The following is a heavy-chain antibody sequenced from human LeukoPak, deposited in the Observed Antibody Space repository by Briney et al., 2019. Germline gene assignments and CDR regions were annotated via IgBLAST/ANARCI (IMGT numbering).Heavy chain of an antibody. V-gene: IGHV3-15*01. CDR1: EFTFSSYA. CDR2: IKSKTDGGTT. D-gene: IGHD3-22*01. Sequence: PGGSLRLSCAASEFTFSSYAMNWVRQAPGKGLEWVGRIKSKTDGGTTDYAAPVKGRFTISRDDSKNTLYLQMNSLKTEDTAVYYCTTEDSSGYYSFDYWGQGTLVTVSS. CDR3: TTEDSSGYYSFDY. J-gene: IGHJ4*02.